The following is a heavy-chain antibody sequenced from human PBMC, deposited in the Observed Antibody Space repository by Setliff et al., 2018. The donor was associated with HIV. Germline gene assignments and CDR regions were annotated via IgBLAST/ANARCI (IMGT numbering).Heavy chain of an antibody. D-gene: IGHD3-22*01. V-gene: IGHV4-34*01. CDR2: FRHSGNT. Sequence: SETLSLTCAVYGGSFSGYFWSWIRQSPGKGLEWIGEFRHSGNTNINPSLKSRVTISGDTTKNQSSLKVTSVTAADTAVYYCAMLDTSDYFRNNWFDSWGQGTLVTAPQ. J-gene: IGHJ5*01. CDR3: AMLDTSDYFRNNWFDS. CDR1: GGSFSGYF.